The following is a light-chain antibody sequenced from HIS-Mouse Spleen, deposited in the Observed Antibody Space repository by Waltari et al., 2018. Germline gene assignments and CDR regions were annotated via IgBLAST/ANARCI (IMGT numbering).Light chain of an antibody. CDR2: EDR. Sequence: SYELTQPPSVSVSPGQTARITCSGDALPKKYAYWYQQKSGQAPVLVIYEDRKRPSWIPERFSGSSAGKMATVTISGAQVEDEADYYCYSTDSSGNHRVFGGGTKLTVL. CDR3: YSTDSSGNHRV. V-gene: IGLV3-10*01. J-gene: IGLJ2*01. CDR1: ALPKKY.